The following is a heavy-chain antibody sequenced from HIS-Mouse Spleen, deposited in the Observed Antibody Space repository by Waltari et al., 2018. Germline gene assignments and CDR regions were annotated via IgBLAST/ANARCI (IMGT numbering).Heavy chain of an antibody. D-gene: IGHD7-27*01. CDR3: ARGLTGEGDY. CDR1: GFTVSRNS. V-gene: IGHV3-66*01. CDR2: IYSGGST. J-gene: IGHJ4*02. Sequence: EVQLVESGGGLVQPGGSLRLSCAASGFTVSRNSMSWVRQGRGQGLEWVSVIYSGGSTYYADSVKGRFTISRDNSKNTLYLQMNSLRAEDTAVYYCARGLTGEGDYWGQGTLVTVSS.